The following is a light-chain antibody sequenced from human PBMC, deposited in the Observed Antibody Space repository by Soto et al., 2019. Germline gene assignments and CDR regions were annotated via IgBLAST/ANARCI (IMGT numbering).Light chain of an antibody. Sequence: DIEMAHAPSTLSASVGARPTLPCRASHSISSRLAWYQQNTGQAPKFLVYDASNLASGVPSRFRGSGSGTEFTLTISRLQSDDFSTYYCQQYNSSSVTFGRGTKVDIK. CDR2: DAS. V-gene: IGKV1-5*01. CDR1: HSISSR. J-gene: IGKJ1*01. CDR3: QQYNSSSVT.